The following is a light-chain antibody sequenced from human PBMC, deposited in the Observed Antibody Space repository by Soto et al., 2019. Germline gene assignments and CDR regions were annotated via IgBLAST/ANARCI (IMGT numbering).Light chain of an antibody. CDR2: GSS. CDR3: QQYNNWGLS. J-gene: IGKJ4*01. V-gene: IGKV3D-15*01. CDR1: QNVGTN. Sequence: IVLTQSPATLSVSPGEGVNLSCRASQNVGTNLAWYQQKPGQAPRLLIYGSSTRATGIPATFSGSGSGTEFTLTISSLQSEESAVYYCQQYNNWGLSFGGGTKVEIK.